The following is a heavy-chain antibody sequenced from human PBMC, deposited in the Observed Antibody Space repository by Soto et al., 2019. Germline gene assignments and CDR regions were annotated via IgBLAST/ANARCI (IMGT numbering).Heavy chain of an antibody. CDR3: ARDRIAARFDNYYYYGMDV. D-gene: IGHD6-6*01. CDR1: GFTVSSNY. J-gene: IGHJ6*02. CDR2: IYSGGST. V-gene: IGHV3-53*01. Sequence: GGSLRLSCAASGFTVSSNYMSWVRQAPGKGLEWVSVIYSGGSTYYADSVKGRFTISRDNSKNTLYLQMNSLRAEDTAVYYCARDRIAARFDNYYYYGMDVWGQGTTVTVSS.